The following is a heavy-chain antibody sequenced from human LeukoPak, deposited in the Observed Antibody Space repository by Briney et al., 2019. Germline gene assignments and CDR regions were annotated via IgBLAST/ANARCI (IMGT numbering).Heavy chain of an antibody. Sequence: GGSLRLSCAASGFTFSSYGMSWVRQAPGKGLEWVSAISGSAGSTYYADSVKGRFTISRDNSRNTLYLQMNSLRAEDTAVYYCAKADSSAWYALFDYWGQGTLATVSS. CDR1: GFTFSSYG. CDR2: ISGSAGST. V-gene: IGHV3-23*01. D-gene: IGHD6-19*01. J-gene: IGHJ4*02. CDR3: AKADSSAWYALFDY.